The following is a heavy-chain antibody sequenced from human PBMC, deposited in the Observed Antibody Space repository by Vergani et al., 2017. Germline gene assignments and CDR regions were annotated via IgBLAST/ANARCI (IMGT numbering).Heavy chain of an antibody. J-gene: IGHJ4*02. CDR2: IWYDGSNK. D-gene: IGHD2-2*01. V-gene: IGHV3-33*01. CDR1: GFTFSSYG. Sequence: QVQLVESGGGVVQPGRSLRLSCAASGFTFSSYGMHWVRQAPGKWLEWVAVIWYDGSNKYYADSVKGRFTISRDNSKNTLYLQMNSLRAEDTAVYYCARAPPYAPADYWGQGTLVTVSS. CDR3: ARAPPYAPADY.